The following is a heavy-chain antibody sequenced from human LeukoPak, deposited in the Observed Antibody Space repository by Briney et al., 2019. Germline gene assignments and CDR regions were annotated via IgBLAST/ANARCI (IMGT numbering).Heavy chain of an antibody. CDR2: IYYIGST. CDR3: ARVSPGYYFFMEV. V-gene: IGHV4-59*01. CDR1: GGSMSNYY. J-gene: IGHJ6*03. Sequence: PSETLSLTCTFSGGSMSNYYWTWIRQPPGKGLEWIGYIYYIGSTNYTPSLKSRVTISLDTSKNQFSLKLSSVTAADTAVYYCARVSPGYYFFMEVWGKGTTVTISS. D-gene: IGHD5-12*01.